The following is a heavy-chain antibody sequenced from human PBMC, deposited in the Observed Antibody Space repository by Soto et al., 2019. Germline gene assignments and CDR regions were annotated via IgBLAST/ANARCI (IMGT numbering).Heavy chain of an antibody. CDR1: GGTFSSYA. J-gene: IGHJ5*02. CDR3: ARGGGGKRVYYFDP. D-gene: IGHD2-15*01. V-gene: IGHV1-69*13. CDR2: IIPIFGTA. Sequence: SVKVSCKASGGTFSSYAISWVRQAPGQGLEWMGGIIPIFGTANYAQKFQGRVTITADESTSTAYMELSSLRSEDTAVYYCARGGGGKRVYYFDPWGQGALVTVSS.